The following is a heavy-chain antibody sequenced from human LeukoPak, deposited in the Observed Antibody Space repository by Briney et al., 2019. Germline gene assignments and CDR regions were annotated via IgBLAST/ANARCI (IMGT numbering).Heavy chain of an antibody. D-gene: IGHD5-18*01. CDR2: ISSNGGST. J-gene: IGHJ4*02. CDR3: VKDGWVQLWLRFDYFDY. V-gene: IGHV3-64D*06. CDR1: GFTFSSYA. Sequence: GGSLRLSCSASGFTFSSYAMHWVRQAPGKGLEYVSAISSNGGSTCYADSVKGRFTISRDNSKNTLYLQMSSLRAEDTAVYYCVKDGWVQLWLRFDYFDYWGQGTLVTVSS.